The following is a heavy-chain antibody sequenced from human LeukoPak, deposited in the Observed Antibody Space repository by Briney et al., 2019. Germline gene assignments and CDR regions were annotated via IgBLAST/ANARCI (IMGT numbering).Heavy chain of an antibody. D-gene: IGHD6-6*01. J-gene: IGHJ6*03. Sequence: GGSLRLSCAASGFTVSSYAMHWVRQAPGKGLEWVAVISYDGSNKYYADSVKGRFTISRDNSKNTLYLQMNSLRAEDTAVYYCARDGAARRDYYYYYMDVWGKGTTVTVSS. V-gene: IGHV3-30-3*01. CDR2: ISYDGSNK. CDR1: GFTVSSYA. CDR3: ARDGAARRDYYYYYMDV.